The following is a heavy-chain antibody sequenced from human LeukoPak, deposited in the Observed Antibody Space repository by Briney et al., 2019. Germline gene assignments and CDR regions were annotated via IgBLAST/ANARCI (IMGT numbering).Heavy chain of an antibody. CDR1: GFDVNDNF. CDR2: IYASGGA. CDR3: VRRHDY. J-gene: IGHJ4*02. V-gene: IGHV3-53*01. Sequence: GGSVRPSCVASGFDVNDNFMIWVRQAPGQGLEWISIIYASGGAYHAESVKGRFSAFRDTSKNTIFLQMNNLRAGDTAMYYCVRRHDYWGQGTLVTVSS.